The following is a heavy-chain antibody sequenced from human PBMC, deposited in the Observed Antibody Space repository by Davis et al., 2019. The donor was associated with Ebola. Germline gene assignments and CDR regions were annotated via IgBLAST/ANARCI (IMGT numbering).Heavy chain of an antibody. Sequence: SVKVSCKASGGTFSSYAISWVRQAPGQGLEWMGGIIPILGIANYEQKFQGRVTITADESTSTAYMELSSLTSEDTAVYYCARENDFWSGYDHYYYYGMDVWGQGTTVTVSS. CDR1: GGTFSSYA. CDR3: ARENDFWSGYDHYYYYGMDV. CDR2: IIPILGIA. D-gene: IGHD3-3*01. J-gene: IGHJ6*02. V-gene: IGHV1-69*10.